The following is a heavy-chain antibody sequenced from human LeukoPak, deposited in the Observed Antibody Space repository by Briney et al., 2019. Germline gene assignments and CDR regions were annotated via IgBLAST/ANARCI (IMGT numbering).Heavy chain of an antibody. J-gene: IGHJ5*02. CDR3: ASSYYDILTGNNNWFDP. CDR2: IYTSGST. CDR1: GGSISSGSYY. Sequence: SETLSLTCTVSGGSISSGSYYWSWIRQPAGKGLEWIGRIYTSGSTNYNPSLKSRVTISVDTSKHQFSLKLSSVTAADTAVYYCASSYYDILTGNNNWFDPWGQGTLVTVSS. D-gene: IGHD3-9*01. V-gene: IGHV4-61*02.